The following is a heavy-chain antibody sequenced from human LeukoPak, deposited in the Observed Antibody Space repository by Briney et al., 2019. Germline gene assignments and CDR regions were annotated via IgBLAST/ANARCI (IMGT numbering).Heavy chain of an antibody. Sequence: SETLSLTCTVSGGSISSYYWSWIRQPPGKGLEWIGYIYYSGSTNYNPSLKSRVTISVDTSKNQFSLKLSSVTAADTAVYYCARHGYCSGGSCYSFDPWGQGTLVTVSS. CDR2: IYYSGST. J-gene: IGHJ5*02. V-gene: IGHV4-59*08. CDR3: ARHGYCSGGSCYSFDP. D-gene: IGHD2-15*01. CDR1: GGSISSYY.